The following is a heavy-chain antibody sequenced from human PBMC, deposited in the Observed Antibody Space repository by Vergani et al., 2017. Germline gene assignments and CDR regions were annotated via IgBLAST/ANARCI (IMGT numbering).Heavy chain of an antibody. J-gene: IGHJ5*02. V-gene: IGHV1-69*18. D-gene: IGHD6-13*01. CDR2: IIPIFGTA. CDR1: GGTFSSYA. Sequence: QVQLVQSGAEVKKPGSSVKVSCKASGGTFSSYAISWVRQAPGQGLEWMGRIIPIFGTANYAQKFQGRVTITADESTSTAYMELSSLRSEDTAVYYCAGIVIAAAGEGVDWFDPWGQGTLVTVSS. CDR3: AGIVIAAAGEGVDWFDP.